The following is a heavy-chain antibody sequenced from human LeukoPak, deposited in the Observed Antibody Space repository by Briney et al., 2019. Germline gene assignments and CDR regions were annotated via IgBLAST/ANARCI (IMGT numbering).Heavy chain of an antibody. CDR2: ISSSSSYI. CDR1: GFTFSSYS. CDR3: ARDAAAADAFDI. Sequence: GGSLRLSCAASGFTFSSYSMNWVRQAPGKGLEWVSSISSSSSYIYYADSVKGRFTISRDNAKNSLYLQMNSQRAEDTAVYYCARDAAAADAFDIWGQGTMVTVSS. J-gene: IGHJ3*02. D-gene: IGHD6-13*01. V-gene: IGHV3-21*01.